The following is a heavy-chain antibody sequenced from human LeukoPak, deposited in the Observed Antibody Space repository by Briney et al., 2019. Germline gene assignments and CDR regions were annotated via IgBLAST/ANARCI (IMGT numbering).Heavy chain of an antibody. D-gene: IGHD3-9*01. CDR3: ARAPYDILTGYSLNWFDP. V-gene: IGHV1-3*01. CDR2: INGDNGNT. CDR1: GYTFTTYA. J-gene: IGHJ5*02. Sequence: ASVTVSCTASGYTFTTYAMHWARQAPGQRPEWMGWINGDNGNTKYSQKFQGRVSITRDTSTYTGYLELRSLSSADTAVYFCARAPYDILTGYSLNWFDPWGQGTLVTVSS.